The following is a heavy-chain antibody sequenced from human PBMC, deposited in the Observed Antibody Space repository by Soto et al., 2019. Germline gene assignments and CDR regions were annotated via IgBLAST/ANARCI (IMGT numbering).Heavy chain of an antibody. J-gene: IGHJ3*02. V-gene: IGHV3-73*02. CDR1: GFTFSGSA. CDR3: TRSPSTETFDI. Sequence: EVQLVESGGGLVQPGGSLKLSCAASGFTFSGSAMHWVRQASGKGLEWVGRVRSKANNYATAYAASVKGRFTISRDDSKNTAFLQMNSLKTEDTAVYYCTRSPSTETFDIWGQGTMVTVSS. CDR2: VRSKANNYAT. D-gene: IGHD2-2*01.